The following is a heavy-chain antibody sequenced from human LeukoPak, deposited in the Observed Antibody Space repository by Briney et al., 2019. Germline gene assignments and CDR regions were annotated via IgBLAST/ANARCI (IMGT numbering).Heavy chain of an antibody. CDR2: IYPGDSDT. V-gene: IGHV5-51*01. CDR3: ARRLMYYYDSSGYDVAFDI. J-gene: IGHJ3*02. Sequence: GESLKISCKGSGYSFTSYWIGWVRQMPGKGLEWMGVIYPGDSDTIYSPSFQGQVTIPADKSIITAYLQWSSLKASDTAMYYCARRLMYYYDSSGYDVAFDIWGQGTMVTVSS. CDR1: GYSFTSYW. D-gene: IGHD3-22*01.